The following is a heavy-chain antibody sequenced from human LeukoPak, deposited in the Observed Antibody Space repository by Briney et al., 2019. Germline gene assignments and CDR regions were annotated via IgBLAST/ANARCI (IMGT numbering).Heavy chain of an antibody. V-gene: IGHV4-59*08. Sequence: SETLSLTCTVSGGSISNYYWSWIRQPPGKGLEWIGYIHYSGSSNSNPSLKSRVAISLDTSNNHFSLKLRPVTAADTAVYYCARYSFYWNYFDYWGQGTLVTVSS. CDR3: ARYSFYWNYFDY. CDR2: IHYSGSS. J-gene: IGHJ4*02. CDR1: GGSISNYY. D-gene: IGHD2-15*01.